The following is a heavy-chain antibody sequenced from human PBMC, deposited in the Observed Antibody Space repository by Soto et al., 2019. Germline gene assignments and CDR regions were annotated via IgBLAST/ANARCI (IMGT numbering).Heavy chain of an antibody. V-gene: IGHV4-31*03. CDR1: GGSISSGGYY. CDR2: IYYSGST. CDR3: ARDIVVPAAGVRWFDP. J-gene: IGHJ5*02. D-gene: IGHD2-2*01. Sequence: QVQLQESGPGLVKPSQTLSLTCTVSGGSISSGGYYWSWIRQHPGKGLEWIGYIYYSGSTYYNPSLKSRVTISVDTSKNQFSLKLSSVTAADTAVYYCARDIVVPAAGVRWFDPWGQGPLVTVSS.